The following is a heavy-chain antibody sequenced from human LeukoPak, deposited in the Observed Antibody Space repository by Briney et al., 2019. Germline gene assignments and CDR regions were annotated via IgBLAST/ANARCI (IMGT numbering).Heavy chain of an antibody. D-gene: IGHD3-22*01. V-gene: IGHV4-59*01. CDR2: IYYSGST. Sequence: SETLSLTCTVSGGSISSYYWSWIRQPPGKGLEWIGYIYYSGSTNYNPSLKSRVTISVDTSKNQFSLKLSSVTAADTAVYYCARGDYYDSSGYWPFDCWGQGTLVTVSS. CDR1: GGSISSYY. CDR3: ARGDYYDSSGYWPFDC. J-gene: IGHJ4*02.